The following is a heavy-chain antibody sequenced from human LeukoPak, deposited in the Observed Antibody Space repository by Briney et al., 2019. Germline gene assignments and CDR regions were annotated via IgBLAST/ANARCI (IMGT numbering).Heavy chain of an antibody. CDR1: GFTVSSNY. CDR2: IYSGGST. V-gene: IGHV3-53*01. Sequence: PGGSLRLSCAASGFTVSSNYMSWVRQAPGKGLEWVSVIYSGGSTYYADSVKGRFTISRDNSKNTLYLQMNGLRAEDTAVYYCARDKSYPAFDIWGQGTMVTVSA. J-gene: IGHJ3*02. CDR3: ARDKSYPAFDI.